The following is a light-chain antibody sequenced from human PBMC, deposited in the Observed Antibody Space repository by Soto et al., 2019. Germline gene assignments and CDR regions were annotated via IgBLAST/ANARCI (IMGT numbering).Light chain of an antibody. CDR3: QQRSNWPPVT. Sequence: EVVLTQSPDTLSLPPGERATLSCRASQSISSYLAWYQQKPGQAPRLLIYDASSRATGIPARFSGSGSGTNFTLTISSLEPEDFAVYYCQQRSNWPPVTFGGGTKVDIK. CDR2: DAS. J-gene: IGKJ4*01. V-gene: IGKV3-11*01. CDR1: QSISSY.